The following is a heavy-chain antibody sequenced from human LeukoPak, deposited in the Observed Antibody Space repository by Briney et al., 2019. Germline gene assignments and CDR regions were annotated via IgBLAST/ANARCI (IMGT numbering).Heavy chain of an antibody. J-gene: IGHJ6*03. D-gene: IGHD6-13*01. V-gene: IGHV4-4*02. CDR3: ARDRKQQLAYYYYYYMDV. CDR2: IYYSGST. Sequence: SETLSLTCAVSGGSISSSNWWSRVRQPPGKGLEWIGSIYYSGSTYYNPSLKSRVTISVDTSKNQFSLKLSSVTAADTAVYYCARDRKQQLAYYYYYYMDVWGKGTTVTVSS. CDR1: GGSISSSNW.